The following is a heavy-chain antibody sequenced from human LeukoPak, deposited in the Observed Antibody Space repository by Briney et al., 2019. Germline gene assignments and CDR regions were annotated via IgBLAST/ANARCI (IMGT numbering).Heavy chain of an antibody. V-gene: IGHV3-21*06. CDR2: IKGSDNYI. CDR1: GFTFSAYT. J-gene: IGHJ4*02. Sequence: GGSLRLSCAASGFTFSAYTLNWVRQAPGKGLEWVSSIKGSDNYIYNADSVAGRFTVSTDDAQNSIYLQMNSLRVEDTAIYYCAGSRGMSMNDKNLLYWGQGSLVTVSS. CDR3: AGSRGMSMNDKNLLY. D-gene: IGHD3-10*01.